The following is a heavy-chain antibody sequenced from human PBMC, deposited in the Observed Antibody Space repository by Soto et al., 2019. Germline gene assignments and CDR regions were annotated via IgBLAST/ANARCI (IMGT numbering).Heavy chain of an antibody. V-gene: IGHV4-38-2*02. CDR2: IYHSGTT. CDR1: GFSISSGYF. J-gene: IGHJ5*02. D-gene: IGHD3-22*01. Sequence: SETLSLTCAVSGFSISSGYFWGWIRQPPGKGPEWLGSIYHSGTTYYNPSVKGRVTISVDTSKNQFSLKMSSVTAADTAVYFCARDSSGYYWFDPWGQGTLVTVSS. CDR3: ARDSSGYYWFDP.